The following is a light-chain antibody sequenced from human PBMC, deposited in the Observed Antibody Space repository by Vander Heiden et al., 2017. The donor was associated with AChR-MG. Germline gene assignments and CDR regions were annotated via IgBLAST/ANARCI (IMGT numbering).Light chain of an antibody. CDR1: SRDLGDYNF. CDR3: SSYTSTTML. V-gene: IGLV2-14*03. J-gene: IGLJ3*02. CDR2: DVT. Sequence: QSALTQPASVSGSPGQSITISCTGSSRDLGDYNFVSWYQQHPGKAPKLLIFDVTIRPSGVSPRFAGSKTGNTASLTISGLQPEDEADYYCSSYTSTTMLFGGGTKLTVL.